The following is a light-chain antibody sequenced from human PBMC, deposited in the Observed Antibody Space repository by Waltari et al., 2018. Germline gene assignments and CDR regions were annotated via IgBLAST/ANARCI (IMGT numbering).Light chain of an antibody. J-gene: IGLJ2*01. V-gene: IGLV3-21*04. CDR3: QVWDNDSGLVL. Sequence: SYVVTQPPSLSVAPGETAKVTCGGFKIGDKSVHWYQQKPGQAPVLVTYYDTDRHSGIPERVSVSNSGNTSTLTISGVEAGDEADYYCQVWDNDSGLVLFGGGTKVTVL. CDR1: KIGDKS. CDR2: YDT.